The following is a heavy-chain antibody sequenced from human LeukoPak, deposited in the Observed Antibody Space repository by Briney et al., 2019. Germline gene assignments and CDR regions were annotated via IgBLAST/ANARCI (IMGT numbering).Heavy chain of an antibody. D-gene: IGHD3-22*01. CDR3: ARDLYYYDSSGYLPAPFDY. CDR2: ISSSSSTI. CDR1: GFTFSSYS. Sequence: GGSLRLSCAASGFTFSSYSMNWVRQAPGKGLEWVSYISSSSSTIYYADSVKGRFTISRDNAKNSLYLQMNSLRDEDTAVYYCARDLYYYDSSGYLPAPFDYWGQGTLVAVSS. V-gene: IGHV3-48*02. J-gene: IGHJ4*02.